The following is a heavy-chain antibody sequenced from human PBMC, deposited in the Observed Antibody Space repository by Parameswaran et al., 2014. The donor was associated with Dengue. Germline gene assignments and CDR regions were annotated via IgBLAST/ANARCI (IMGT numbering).Heavy chain of an antibody. CDR2: ISGSGGST. V-gene: IGHV3-23*01. J-gene: IGHJ4*01. D-gene: IGHD2-2*01. CDR3: AKWASDIVVVPADLFDY. Sequence: RWIRQPPGKGLEWVSAISGSGGSTYYADSVKGRFTISRDNSKNTLYLQMNSLRAEDTAVYYCAKWASDIVVVPADLFDYWARNLVTVSS.